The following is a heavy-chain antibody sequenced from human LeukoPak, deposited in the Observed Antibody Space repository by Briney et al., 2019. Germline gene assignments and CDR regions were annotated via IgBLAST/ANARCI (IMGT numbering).Heavy chain of an antibody. CDR1: GFSFSNSW. Sequence: GGSLRLSCAASGFSFSNSWMHWVRQAPGKGLVWVSRINSDGTTTYYADSVKGRFTISRDNAKNSLYLQMNSLRAEDTAVYYCARDYGDYYYYYYMDVWGKGTTVTVSS. D-gene: IGHD4-17*01. V-gene: IGHV3-74*01. CDR2: INSDGTTT. CDR3: ARDYGDYYYYYYMDV. J-gene: IGHJ6*03.